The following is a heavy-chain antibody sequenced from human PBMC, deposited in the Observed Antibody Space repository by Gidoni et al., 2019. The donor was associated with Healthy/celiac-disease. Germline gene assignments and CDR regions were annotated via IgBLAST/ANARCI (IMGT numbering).Heavy chain of an antibody. CDR1: GFTFSSYD. J-gene: IGHJ4*02. CDR3: ARVYYYGSGSYGLDY. Sequence: EVQLVESGGCLVQPGGSLSLSCAASGFTFSSYDMHWVPQATGKGLEWASAIGTAGDTYYPGSVKGRFTISRENAKNSLYLQMNSLRAGDTAVYYCARVYYYGSGSYGLDYWGQGTLVTVSS. D-gene: IGHD3-10*01. V-gene: IGHV3-13*04. CDR2: IGTAGDT.